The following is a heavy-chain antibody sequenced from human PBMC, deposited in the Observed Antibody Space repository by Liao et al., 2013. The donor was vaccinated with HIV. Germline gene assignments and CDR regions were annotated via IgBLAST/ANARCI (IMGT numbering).Heavy chain of an antibody. CDR3: AKGGGFDP. CDR1: GGAIRGYY. V-gene: IGHV4-59*01. Sequence: QVHLQESGPGLVKPSETLSLTCTVSGGAIRGYYWNWIRQSPGKGLEWIGYVSYNGRTKYNPSLHSRVTIFVDTSTNQFSLRLSSVTAADTAVYYCAKGGGFDPWGQGSLVTVSS. J-gene: IGHJ5*02. CDR2: VSYNGRT. D-gene: IGHD3-16*01.